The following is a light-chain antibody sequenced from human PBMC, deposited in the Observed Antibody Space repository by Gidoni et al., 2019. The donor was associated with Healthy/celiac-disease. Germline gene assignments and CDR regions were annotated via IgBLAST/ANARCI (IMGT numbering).Light chain of an antibody. Sequence: IVMTQSQATLSVSPGERATLSCRVSQSVSSNLAWYQQKPGQAPRLLIYGASTSATGIPARFSGSVSGTEFTLTISSLQSEDFAVYYCQQYNNWPRTFXGXTKVEIK. CDR2: GAS. CDR3: QQYNNWPRT. J-gene: IGKJ4*01. V-gene: IGKV3-15*01. CDR1: QSVSSN.